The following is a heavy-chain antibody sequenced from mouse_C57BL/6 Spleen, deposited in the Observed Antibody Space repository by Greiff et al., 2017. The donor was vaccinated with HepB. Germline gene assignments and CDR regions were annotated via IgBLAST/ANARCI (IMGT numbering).Heavy chain of an antibody. CDR1: GFTFSDYG. Sequence: EVQLVESGGGLVQPGGSLKLSCAASGFTFSDYGMAWVRQAPRKGPEWVAFISNLAYSIYYADTVTGRFTISRENAKNTLYLEMSSLRSEDTAMYYCARHGYYGSSHWYFDVWGTGTTVTVSS. D-gene: IGHD1-1*01. J-gene: IGHJ1*03. V-gene: IGHV5-15*01. CDR2: ISNLAYSI. CDR3: ARHGYYGSSHWYFDV.